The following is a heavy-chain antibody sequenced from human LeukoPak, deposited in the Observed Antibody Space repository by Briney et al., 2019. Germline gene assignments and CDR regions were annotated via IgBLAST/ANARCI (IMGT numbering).Heavy chain of an antibody. V-gene: IGHV4-34*01. CDR3: ASPYSSGWLVY. CDR1: GGAISSYY. J-gene: IGHJ4*02. CDR2: INHSGST. Sequence: KSSETLSLTCSVSGGAISSYYWSWIRQPPGKGLEWIGEINHSGSTNYNPSLKSRVTISVDTSKNQFSLKLSSVTAADTAVYYCASPYSSGWLVYWGQGTLVTVSS. D-gene: IGHD6-19*01.